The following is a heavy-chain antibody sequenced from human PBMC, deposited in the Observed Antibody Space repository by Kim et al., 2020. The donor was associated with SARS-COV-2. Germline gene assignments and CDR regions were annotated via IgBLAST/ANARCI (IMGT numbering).Heavy chain of an antibody. CDR3: ARGSYYYGSASQHYNGIDA. CDR2: IYPGDSET. V-gene: IGHV5-51*01. Sequence: GESLKISCKGSGYSFTSYWIGWVRQMPGQGLEWMGIIYPGDSETRYKTSFQGQVTISADKSISTAYLEWSSLKASDSAIYYCARGSYYYGSASQHYNGIDAWGQGTTVTVSS. CDR1: GYSFTSYW. D-gene: IGHD3-10*01. J-gene: IGHJ6*02.